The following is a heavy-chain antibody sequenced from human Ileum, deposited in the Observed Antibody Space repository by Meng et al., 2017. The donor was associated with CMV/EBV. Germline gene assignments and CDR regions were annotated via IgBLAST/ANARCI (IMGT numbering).Heavy chain of an antibody. V-gene: IGHV7-4-1*02. J-gene: IGHJ4*02. CDR3: ARDGLSGRYFDY. CDR2: IDTNTGNP. Sequence: QVHLVPSGSEVKKPGASVTVSCRPSGYNFTSNNVIWVRQAPGQRPEGMGWIDTNTGNPTYAQGFTGRFVFSLDISVSTTYLQISSLKAEDTAVYYCARDGLSGRYFDYWGQGTLVTVSS. CDR1: GYNFTSNN. D-gene: IGHD1-26*01.